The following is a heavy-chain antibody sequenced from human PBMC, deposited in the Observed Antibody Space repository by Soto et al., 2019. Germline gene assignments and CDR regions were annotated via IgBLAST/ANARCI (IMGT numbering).Heavy chain of an antibody. CDR1: GVTFSSHA. CDR2: VDGSGYDT. CDR3: AKEVFAAAYAATSAFDL. D-gene: IGHD2-15*01. Sequence: PGGSLILSCAASGVTFSSHAMGWLRQAPGTGPEWVAFVDGSGYDTSYAESVKGRFTVSRDNSENSLFLHMSSLRAEDTGRYFCAKEVFAAAYAATSAFDLWGQGTLVTVSS. J-gene: IGHJ4*02. V-gene: IGHV3-23*01.